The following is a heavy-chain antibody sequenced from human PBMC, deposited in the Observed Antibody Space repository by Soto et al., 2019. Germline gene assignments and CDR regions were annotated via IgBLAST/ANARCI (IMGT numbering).Heavy chain of an antibody. CDR2: ISSSGTYT. Sequence: DVQLLESGGALVQPGGSLRLSCAASGFTFSSYAMTWIRQAQGKGLEWISYISSSGTYTTYTDSVKGRFTVSRDNAKSSLYLQMNSLRGEDTAVYYCACVAPTIFGAQFHHNLVDVWGQGYTVTVAS. V-gene: IGHV3-48*04. J-gene: IGHJ6*02. CDR1: GFTFSSYA. CDR3: ACVAPTIFGAQFHHNLVDV. D-gene: IGHD3-3*01.